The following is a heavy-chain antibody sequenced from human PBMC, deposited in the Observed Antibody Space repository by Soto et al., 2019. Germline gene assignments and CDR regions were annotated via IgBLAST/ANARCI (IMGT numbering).Heavy chain of an antibody. Sequence: QVQLQESGPGLVKPSETLSLTCTVSGGSVRIGRYYWSWIRPPPGKGLEWIGYIYYSGSTNYNPSLKRRVTISVDASKNQFDLKLSSVTAADTAVYYCSREGQGSLDYCGQGTLDTVST. D-gene: IGHD6-19*01. CDR2: IYYSGST. CDR1: GGSVRIGRYY. CDR3: SREGQGSLDY. J-gene: IGHJ4*02. V-gene: IGHV4-61*01.